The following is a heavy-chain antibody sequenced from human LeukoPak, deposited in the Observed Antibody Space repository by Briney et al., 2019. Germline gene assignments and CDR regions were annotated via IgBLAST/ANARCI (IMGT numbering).Heavy chain of an antibody. CDR2: IYSGGST. D-gene: IGHD2-21*01. CDR1: GFTVSSNY. V-gene: IGHV3-53*01. Sequence: GGSLRLSCAASGFTVSSNYMNWVRQAPGKGLEWVSVIYSGGSTFYADSVKGRFSISRDNAKNTLYLQMNSLRAEDTAVYCCALFTVIDQSPDDWGQGTLVTVSS. J-gene: IGHJ4*02. CDR3: ALFTVIDQSPDD.